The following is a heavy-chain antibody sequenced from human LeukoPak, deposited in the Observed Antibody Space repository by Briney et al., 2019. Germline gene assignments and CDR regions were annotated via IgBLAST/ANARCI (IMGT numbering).Heavy chain of an antibody. J-gene: IGHJ4*02. CDR2: ISHDGRTK. V-gene: IGHV3-30*04. CDR1: GFNFDYFA. D-gene: IGHD5-24*01. Sequence: PGGSLRLSCVVSGFNFDYFAMHWVRQPLGKGLEWVAVISHDGRTKYYADSMKGRITISRDNSKNTLFLQMNNPRSEDTAVYFCARPSPPGDGYNPPDHWGQGTLVTVSS. CDR3: ARPSPPGDGYNPPDH.